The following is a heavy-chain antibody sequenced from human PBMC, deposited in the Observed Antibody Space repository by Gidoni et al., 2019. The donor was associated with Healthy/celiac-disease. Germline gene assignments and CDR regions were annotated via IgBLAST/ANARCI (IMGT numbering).Heavy chain of an antibody. CDR2: IYYSGST. CDR1: GGSISSGCYY. CDR3: ARRVYYYDSSGYFGHWYFDL. V-gene: IGHV4-31*03. J-gene: IGHJ2*01. Sequence: QVQLQESGPGLVKPSQTLSLTCTFSGGSISSGCYYWSWIRQHPGKGLEWIGYIYYSGSTYYNPSLKSRVTISVDTSKNQFSLKLSSVTAADTAVYYCARRVYYYDSSGYFGHWYFDLWGRGTLVTVSS. D-gene: IGHD3-22*01.